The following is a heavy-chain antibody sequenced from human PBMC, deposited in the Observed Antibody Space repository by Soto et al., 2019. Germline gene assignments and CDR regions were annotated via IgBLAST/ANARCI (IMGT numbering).Heavy chain of an antibody. CDR3: ARDGVVVVPAAIMEDPYYYYMDV. J-gene: IGHJ6*03. CDR1: GYTFIHYY. V-gene: IGHV1-46*01. Sequence: ASVKVSCKASGYTFIHYYIHWVRQAPGQGLEWMARINPNDGSTNYAQKFRGRVTMTTDTSTSTVYMELRSLGSDDTAVYYCARDGVVVVPAAIMEDPYYYYMDVWGKGTTVTVSS. CDR2: INPNDGST. D-gene: IGHD2-2*02.